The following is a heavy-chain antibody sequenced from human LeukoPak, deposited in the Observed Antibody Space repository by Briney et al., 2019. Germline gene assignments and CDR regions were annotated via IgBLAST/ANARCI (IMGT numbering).Heavy chain of an antibody. V-gene: IGHV5-51*01. J-gene: IGHJ6*02. CDR2: IFPADSDT. CDR3: ARRVSLNGMDV. Sequence: KPGESLKISRKGSGYIFTSYWIAWVRQMPGKGLEWMGIIFPADSDTRYSPSFQGQVTISADKSISTAYLQWSSLKASDTAMYYCARRVSLNGMDVWGQGTTVTVSS. CDR1: GYIFTSYW. D-gene: IGHD5/OR15-5a*01.